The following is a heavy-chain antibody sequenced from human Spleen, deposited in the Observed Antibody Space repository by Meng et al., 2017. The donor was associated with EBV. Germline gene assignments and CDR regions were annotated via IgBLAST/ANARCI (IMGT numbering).Heavy chain of an antibody. D-gene: IGHD1-1*01. V-gene: IGHV4-4*02. CDR1: GGPITHRTL. J-gene: IGHJ4*02. Sequence: MPGQGSGPGMVKPSGTLSLTCIVSGGPITHRTLWSWVRQTPGKGLDWIGGVYHSGTPNYNPSLKSRVAISVDKSSNKFSLNLTSVTAADTAVYYCVSTAGQSTTWRYFDLWGRGTLVTVSS. CDR3: VSTAGQSTTWRYFDL. CDR2: VYHSGTP.